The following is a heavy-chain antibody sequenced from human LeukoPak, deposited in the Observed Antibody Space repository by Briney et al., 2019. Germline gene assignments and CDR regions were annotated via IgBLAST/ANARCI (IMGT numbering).Heavy chain of an antibody. J-gene: IGHJ4*02. CDR2: IRSDGSRI. D-gene: IGHD1-26*01. CDR3: ARDQIKWELIGY. V-gene: IGHV3-30*02. Sequence: GGSLSLSCVASGFTFSSYGMHWVRQAPGKGLEWVAFIRSDGSRIFYADSVKGRFAISRDNSDNTLYLQMNSLRAEDTAVYHCARDQIKWELIGYWGQGTLVTVSS. CDR1: GFTFSSYG.